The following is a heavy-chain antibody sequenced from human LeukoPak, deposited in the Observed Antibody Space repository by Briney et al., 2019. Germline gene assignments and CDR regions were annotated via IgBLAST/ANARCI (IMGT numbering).Heavy chain of an antibody. J-gene: IGHJ4*02. D-gene: IGHD3-10*01. CDR2: IYYSGST. V-gene: IGHV4-30-4*07. CDR1: GGSISSGGYS. Sequence: SETLSLTCAVSGGSISSGGYSWSWIRQPLGKGLEWIGYIYYSGSTYYNPSLKSRVTISVDTSKNQFSLKLSSVTAADTAVYYCARVPVDGSGPEGDDYWGQGTLVTVSS. CDR3: ARVPVDGSGPEGDDY.